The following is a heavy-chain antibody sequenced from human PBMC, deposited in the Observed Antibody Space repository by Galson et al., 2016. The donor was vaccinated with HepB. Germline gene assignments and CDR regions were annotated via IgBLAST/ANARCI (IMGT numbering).Heavy chain of an antibody. V-gene: IGHV4-34*01. D-gene: IGHD4-17*01. J-gene: IGHJ6*03. CDR3: ARGDNPDYGDYASAYYYMDV. Sequence: SETLSLTCAVYGGSFSGYYWSWIRQPPGKGLGWIGEINHSGSTNYNPSLKSRVTISVDTSKNQFSLKLRSVTAADTAVYYCARGDNPDYGDYASAYYYMDVWGKGTTVTVSS. CDR1: GGSFSGYY. CDR2: INHSGST.